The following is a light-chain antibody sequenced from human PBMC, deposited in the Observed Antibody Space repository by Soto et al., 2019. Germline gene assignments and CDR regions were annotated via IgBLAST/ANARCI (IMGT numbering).Light chain of an antibody. J-gene: IGLJ1*01. CDR1: NIGSKR. V-gene: IGLV3-21*04. CDR3: QVWDITTDHYV. Sequence: SYELTQPPSVSVAREKRASLTCRGDNIGSKRLHWYRQKPGQAPVLVTYYDSDRPSGIPERFSGSNSGNTATLTINRVEAGDEADYYCQVWDITTDHYVFGTGTKLTVL. CDR2: YDS.